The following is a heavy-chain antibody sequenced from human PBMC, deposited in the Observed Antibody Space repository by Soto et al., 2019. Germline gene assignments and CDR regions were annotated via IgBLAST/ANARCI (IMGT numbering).Heavy chain of an antibody. CDR3: SRVAADAYWSGYDDY. D-gene: IGHD3-3*01. J-gene: IGHJ4*02. CDR2: ISYTGST. Sequence: QLQESGPRLVKPSETLSLTCSVSGGSISNYHWSWIRQPPGKGLEWIGYISYTGSTNYSPSLKSRVTMLLATSKKQFSLKLSSVTAADTAVYYCSRVAADAYWSGYDDYWGQGTLVTVSS. CDR1: GGSISNYH. V-gene: IGHV4-59*01.